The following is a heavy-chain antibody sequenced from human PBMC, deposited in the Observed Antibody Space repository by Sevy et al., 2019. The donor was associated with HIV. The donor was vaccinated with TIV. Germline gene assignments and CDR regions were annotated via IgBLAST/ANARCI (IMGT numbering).Heavy chain of an antibody. CDR1: GFTFSSYS. CDR2: ISGISNYI. CDR3: ARTGCSITSCLTADAFDI. J-gene: IGHJ3*02. Sequence: GGSLRLSCAASGFTFSSYSMNWVRQAPGKGLEWVSSISGISNYIYYADSVKGRFTISRDNAKSSLYLQMNSLRAEDTAVYYCARTGCSITSCLTADAFDIWGRGTLVTVSS. D-gene: IGHD2-2*01. V-gene: IGHV3-21*06.